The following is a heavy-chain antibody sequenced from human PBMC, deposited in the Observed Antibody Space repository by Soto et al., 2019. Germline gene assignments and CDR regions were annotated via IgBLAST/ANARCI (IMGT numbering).Heavy chain of an antibody. CDR1: GFTFSSYA. V-gene: IGHV3-30-3*01. J-gene: IGHJ4*02. CDR3: ASQPSIARYYYDSSGYYYL. D-gene: IGHD3-22*01. CDR2: ISYDGSNK. Sequence: GSLRLSCAASGFTFSSYAMHWVRQAPGKGLEWVAVISYDGSNKYYADSVKGRFTISRDNSKNTLYLQMNSLRAEDTAVYYCASQPSIARYYYDSSGYYYLWGQGTLVTVSS.